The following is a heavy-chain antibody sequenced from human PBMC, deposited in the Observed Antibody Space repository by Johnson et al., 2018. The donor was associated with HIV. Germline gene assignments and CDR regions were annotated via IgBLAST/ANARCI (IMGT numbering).Heavy chain of an antibody. CDR1: GFTFSSYA. CDR3: ARDPTTVVAFDAFDI. J-gene: IGHJ3*02. CDR2: ISYDGSNK. D-gene: IGHD4-23*01. Sequence: VQLVESGGGLVQPGRSLRLSCAASGFTFSSYAMHWVRQAPGKGLEWVAVISYDGSNKYYADSVKGRFTISRDNSKNTLYLQRNSLRAEDTAVYYCARDPTTVVAFDAFDIWGQGTMVTVSS. V-gene: IGHV3-30*14.